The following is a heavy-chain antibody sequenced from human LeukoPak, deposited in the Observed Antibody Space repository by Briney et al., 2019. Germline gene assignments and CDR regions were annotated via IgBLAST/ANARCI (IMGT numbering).Heavy chain of an antibody. CDR1: GFTFSSYS. V-gene: IGHV3-21*01. Sequence: GGSLRLSCAASGFTFSSYSMNWVRQAPGKGLEWVSSISSSSSYIYYADSVKGRSTISRDNAKNSLYLQMNSLRAEDTAVYYCARDGALGFDFWGQGALVTVSS. CDR3: ARDGALGFDF. D-gene: IGHD1-26*01. J-gene: IGHJ4*02. CDR2: ISSSSSYI.